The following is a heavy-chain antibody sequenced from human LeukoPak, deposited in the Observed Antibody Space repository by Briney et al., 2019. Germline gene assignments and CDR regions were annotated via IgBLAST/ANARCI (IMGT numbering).Heavy chain of an antibody. CDR1: GFTFSNAW. D-gene: IGHD3-9*01. Sequence: GGSLRLSCAASGFTFSNAWMSWVRQAPGKGLEWVGRTKSKTDGGTTDYAAPVKGRFTISRDDSKNTLYLQMNSLKTEDTAVYYCTTDPANPFPSYYDILTGKGKFDYWGQGTLVTVSS. CDR3: TTDPANPFPSYYDILTGKGKFDY. CDR2: TKSKTDGGTT. V-gene: IGHV3-15*01. J-gene: IGHJ4*02.